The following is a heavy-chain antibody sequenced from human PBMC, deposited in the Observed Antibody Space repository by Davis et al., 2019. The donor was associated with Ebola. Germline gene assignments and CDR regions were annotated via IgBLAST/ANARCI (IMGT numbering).Heavy chain of an antibody. CDR1: EFTFSSYA. D-gene: IGHD1-7*01. CDR2: ISGSGGST. V-gene: IGHV3-23*01. J-gene: IGHJ4*02. CDR3: ARGRAGTGTELFDY. Sequence: GESLKISCAASEFTFSSYAMSWVRQASGKGLEWVSAISGSGGSTYYADSVKGRFTISRDNSKNTLYLQMNSLRAEDTAVYYCARGRAGTGTELFDYWGQGTLVTVSS.